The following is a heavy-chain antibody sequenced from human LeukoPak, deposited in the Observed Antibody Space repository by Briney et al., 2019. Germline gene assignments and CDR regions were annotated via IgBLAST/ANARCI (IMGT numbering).Heavy chain of an antibody. V-gene: IGHV4-61*02. J-gene: IGHJ5*02. Sequence: PSETLSLTCTVSGGSISSGSYYWSWIRQPAGKGLEWIGRIYTSGSTNYNPSLKSRVTISVDTSKNQFSLKLSSVTAADTAVYYCARLWFGDIRFDPWGQGTLVTVSS. CDR2: IYTSGST. CDR3: ARLWFGDIRFDP. D-gene: IGHD3-10*01. CDR1: GGSISSGSYY.